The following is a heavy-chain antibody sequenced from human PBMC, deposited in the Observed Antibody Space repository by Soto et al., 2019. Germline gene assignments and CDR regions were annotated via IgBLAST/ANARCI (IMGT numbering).Heavy chain of an antibody. CDR1: GYTFTGYY. V-gene: IGHV1-2*02. Sequence: ASVKVSCKASGYTFTGYYMHWVRQAPGQGLEWMGWINPNSGGTNYAQKFQGRVTMTRDTSISTAYMELSRLRSDDTAVYYCARGGRWTTYYYDSSGYYWGQGTLVTVSS. J-gene: IGHJ4*02. CDR2: INPNSGGT. CDR3: ARGGRWTTYYYDSSGYY. D-gene: IGHD3-22*01.